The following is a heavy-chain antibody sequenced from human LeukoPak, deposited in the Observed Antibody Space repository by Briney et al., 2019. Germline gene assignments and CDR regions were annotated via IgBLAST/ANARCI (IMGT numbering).Heavy chain of an antibody. Sequence: PSETLSLTCTVSGGSINSHSWSWIRQPPGKGLEWIGEINHSGSTNYNPSLKSRVTISVDTSKNQFSLKLSSVTAADTAVYYCARGRNLDYWGQGTLVTVSS. V-gene: IGHV4-34*01. CDR1: GGSINSHS. J-gene: IGHJ4*02. CDR3: ARGRNLDY. CDR2: INHSGST.